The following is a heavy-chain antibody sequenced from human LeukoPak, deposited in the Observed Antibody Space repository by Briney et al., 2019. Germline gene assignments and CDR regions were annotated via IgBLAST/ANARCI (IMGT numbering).Heavy chain of an antibody. J-gene: IGHJ4*02. CDR1: GGTFSSYA. CDR3: ARGSYDYVCGNYRLGDY. D-gene: IGHD3-16*02. V-gene: IGHV1-8*02. CDR2: MNPNSGNT. Sequence: GSSVKVSCKASGGTFSSYAISWVRQATGQGLEWMGWMNPNSGNTGYAQKFQGRVTMTRNTSISTAYMELSSLRSEDTAVYYCARGSYDYVCGNYRLGDYWGQGTLVTVSS.